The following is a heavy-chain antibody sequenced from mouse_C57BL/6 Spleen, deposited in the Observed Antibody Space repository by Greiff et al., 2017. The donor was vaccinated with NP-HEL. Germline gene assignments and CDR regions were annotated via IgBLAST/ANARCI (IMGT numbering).Heavy chain of an antibody. V-gene: IGHV1-80*01. CDR2: IYPGDGDT. CDR1: GYAFSSYW. D-gene: IGHD1-1*01. J-gene: IGHJ2*01. Sequence: QVQLQQSGAELVKPGASVKISCKASGYAFSSYWMNWVKQRPGKGLEWIGQIYPGDGDTNYNGKFKGKATLTADKSSSTAYMQLSSLPSEDSAVYFCARSAYYGSSLYYFDYWGQGTTLTVSS. CDR3: ARSAYYGSSLYYFDY.